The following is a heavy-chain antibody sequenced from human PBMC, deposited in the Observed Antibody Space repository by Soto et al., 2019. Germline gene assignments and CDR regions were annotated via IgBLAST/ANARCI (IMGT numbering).Heavy chain of an antibody. V-gene: IGHV4-31*03. CDR2: VYYSGST. D-gene: IGHD3-10*01. CDR3: ARELRFGEDYYGMDV. CDR1: GGSISSGGYY. Sequence: QVQLQESGPGLVKPSQTLSLTCTVSGGSISSGGYYWSWIRQHPGKGLGWIGYVYYSGSTYYNPPLKSRVTISVDTSKNQFSLKLSSVTAADTAVYYCARELRFGEDYYGMDVWGQGTTVTVSS. J-gene: IGHJ6*02.